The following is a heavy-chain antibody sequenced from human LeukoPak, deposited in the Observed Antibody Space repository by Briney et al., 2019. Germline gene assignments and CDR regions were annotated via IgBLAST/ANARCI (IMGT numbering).Heavy chain of an antibody. CDR2: ISSSSSYI. CDR1: GFTFSSYS. Sequence: GGSLRLSCAASGFTFSSYSMNWVRQDPGKGLEWVSSISSSSSYIYYADSVKGRFTISRDNAKNSLYLQMNSLRAEDTAVYYCARDLIAVAGQYWGQGTLVTVSS. CDR3: ARDLIAVAGQY. J-gene: IGHJ4*02. D-gene: IGHD6-19*01. V-gene: IGHV3-21*01.